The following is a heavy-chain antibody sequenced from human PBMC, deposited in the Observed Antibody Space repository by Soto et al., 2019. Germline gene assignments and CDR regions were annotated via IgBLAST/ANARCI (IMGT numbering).Heavy chain of an antibody. Sequence: GGSLRLSCGASGFTFSSYGMHWVRQAPGKGLEWVAVISYDGSNKYYADSVKGRFTISRDNSKNTLYLQMNSLRAEDTAVYYCAKEQYYYDSSGYSSPVPGAFDIWGQGTMVTVSS. CDR2: ISYDGSNK. D-gene: IGHD3-22*01. V-gene: IGHV3-30*18. J-gene: IGHJ3*02. CDR1: GFTFSSYG. CDR3: AKEQYYYDSSGYSSPVPGAFDI.